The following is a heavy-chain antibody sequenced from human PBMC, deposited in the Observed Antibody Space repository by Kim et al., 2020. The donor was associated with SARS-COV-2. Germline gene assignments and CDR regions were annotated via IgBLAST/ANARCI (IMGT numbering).Heavy chain of an antibody. Sequence: SETLSLTCTVSGGSISSGSYYWSWIRQPAGKGLEWIGRIYTSGSTNYNPSLKSRVTISVDTSNNQFSLKLSSVTAADTAVYYCARGVVVVVASTRYYYGMDVWGQGTTVTVSS. CDR1: GGSISSGSYY. CDR2: IYTSGST. D-gene: IGHD2-15*01. J-gene: IGHJ6*02. CDR3: ARGVVVVVASTRYYYGMDV. V-gene: IGHV4-61*02.